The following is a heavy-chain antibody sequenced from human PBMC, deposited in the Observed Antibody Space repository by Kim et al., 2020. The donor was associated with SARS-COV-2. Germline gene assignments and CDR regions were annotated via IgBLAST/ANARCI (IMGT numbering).Heavy chain of an antibody. Sequence: GGSLRLSCAASGFTFSSYAMSWVRQAPGKGLEWVSAISGSGDSKYYADSVKGRFTISRDNSKNTLYLQMNSLRAEDTAVYYCAKDTPVWSSNDNWNYGNDALEIWGQGTMVTVSS. CDR3: AKDTPVWSSNDNWNYGNDALEI. CDR2: ISGSGDSK. J-gene: IGHJ3*02. D-gene: IGHD1-7*01. CDR1: GFTFSSYA. V-gene: IGHV3-23*01.